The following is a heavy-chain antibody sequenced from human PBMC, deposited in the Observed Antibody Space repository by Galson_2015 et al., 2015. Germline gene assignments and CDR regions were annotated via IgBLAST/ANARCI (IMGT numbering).Heavy chain of an antibody. V-gene: IGHV4-59*01. J-gene: IGHJ5*02. CDR2: IYYSGGT. CDR3: ARIDSSGYYPNWFDP. CDR1: GGSISSYY. Sequence: ETLSLTCTVSGGSISSYYWSWIRQPPGKGLEWIGYIYYSGGTNYNPSLKSRVTISVDTSKNQFSLKLSSVTAADTAVYYCARIDSSGYYPNWFDPWGQGTLVTVSS. D-gene: IGHD3-22*01.